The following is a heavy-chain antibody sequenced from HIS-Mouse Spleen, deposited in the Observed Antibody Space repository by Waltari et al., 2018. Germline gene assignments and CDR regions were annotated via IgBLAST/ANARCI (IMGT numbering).Heavy chain of an antibody. J-gene: IGHJ4*02. CDR1: GFTFSSYS. Sequence: AASGFTFSSYSMNWVRQAPGKGLEWVSSISSSSSYIYYADPVKGRFTISRDNAKNSLYLQMNSLRAEDTAVYYCARAQPSHYYGSGSYFDYWGQGTLVTVSS. V-gene: IGHV3-21*01. CDR3: ARAQPSHYYGSGSYFDY. D-gene: IGHD3-10*01. CDR2: ISSSSSYI.